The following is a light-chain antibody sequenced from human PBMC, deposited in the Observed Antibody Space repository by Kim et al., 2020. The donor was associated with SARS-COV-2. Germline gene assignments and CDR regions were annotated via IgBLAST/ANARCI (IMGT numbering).Light chain of an antibody. CDR2: YDS. V-gene: IGLV3-21*04. CDR1: NIGSKS. J-gene: IGLJ2*01. Sequence: GKTARITWGGNNIGSKSVNWYQQKPGQAPVLVIYYDSDRPSGIPERFSGSNSGNTATLTISRVEAGDEADYYCQVWDSSSDHPGVVFGGGTKLTVL. CDR3: QVWDSSSDHPGVV.